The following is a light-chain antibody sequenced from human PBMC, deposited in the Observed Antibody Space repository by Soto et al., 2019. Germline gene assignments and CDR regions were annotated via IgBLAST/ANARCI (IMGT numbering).Light chain of an antibody. J-gene: IGLJ3*02. V-gene: IGLV2-8*01. CDR3: SSYAGSCWV. CDR2: EVS. Sequence: QSVLTQPPSASGSPGQSVTISCTGTSSDVGGYNYVSWYQQHPGKAPKLMIYEVSKRPSGVPDRFSGSKSGNTASLTVSGLQAEDEADYYCSSYAGSCWVFGGGTQLTVL. CDR1: SSDVGGYNY.